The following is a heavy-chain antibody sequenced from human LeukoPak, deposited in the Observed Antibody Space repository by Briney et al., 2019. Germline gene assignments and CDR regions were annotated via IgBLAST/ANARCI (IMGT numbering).Heavy chain of an antibody. CDR2: INPSGGST. CDR1: GYTFTSYY. V-gene: IGHV1-46*01. Sequence: ASVKVSCKASGYTFTSYYLYWVRQAPGQGLEWMGIINPSGGSTNYAQKFQGRVTMTRDTSISTAYMELSRLRSDDTAVYYCASPGSSLCHYWGQGTLVTVSS. D-gene: IGHD1-26*01. J-gene: IGHJ4*02. CDR3: ASPGSSLCHY.